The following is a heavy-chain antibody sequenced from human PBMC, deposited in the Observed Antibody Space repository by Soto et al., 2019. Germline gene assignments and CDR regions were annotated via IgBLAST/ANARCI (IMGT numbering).Heavy chain of an antibody. J-gene: IGHJ3*02. Sequence: QVQLQESGPGLVKPSQTLSLTCTVSGGSISSGGYYWSWIRQHPGKGLEWIGYIYYSGSTYYNPSLXSXXTISVDTSKNQFSLKLSSVTAADTAVYYCARATEGGDAFDIWGQGTMVTVSS. D-gene: IGHD3-16*01. CDR2: IYYSGST. CDR1: GGSISSGGYY. V-gene: IGHV4-31*03. CDR3: ARATEGGDAFDI.